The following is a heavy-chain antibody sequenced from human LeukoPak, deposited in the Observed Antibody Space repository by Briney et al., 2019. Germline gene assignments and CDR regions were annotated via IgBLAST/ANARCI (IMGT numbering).Heavy chain of an antibody. CDR3: ASLAIHFGVRGFDY. V-gene: IGHV1-2*02. CDR2: SYPKTGAA. Sequence: GASVKVSCTASGYTFTGYYMHWVRQAPGQGLQWMGWSYPKTGAALSAQRFQGRLTMTRDMSIATAYMELGGLTSDDTAIYYCASLAIHFGVRGFDYWGQGTLVTVSS. CDR1: GYTFTGYY. D-gene: IGHD3-10*02. J-gene: IGHJ4*02.